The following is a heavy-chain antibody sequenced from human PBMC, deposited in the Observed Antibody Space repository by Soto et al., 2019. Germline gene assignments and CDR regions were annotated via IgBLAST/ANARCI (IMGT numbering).Heavy chain of an antibody. CDR2: INHSGST. Sequence: SETLSLTCAVYGGSFSGYYWSWIRQPPGKGLEWIGEINHSGSTNYNPSLKSRVTISIDTSKNQFSLKLSSVTAADTAVYYCARGVGATLYYYYYYYMDVWGKGTTVTVSS. J-gene: IGHJ6*03. CDR3: ARGVGATLYYYYYYYMDV. V-gene: IGHV4-34*01. D-gene: IGHD2-15*01. CDR1: GGSFSGYY.